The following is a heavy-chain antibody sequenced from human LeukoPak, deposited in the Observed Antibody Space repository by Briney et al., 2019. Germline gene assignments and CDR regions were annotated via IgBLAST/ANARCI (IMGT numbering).Heavy chain of an antibody. J-gene: IGHJ6*02. CDR2: IKSKTDGGTT. D-gene: IGHD3-10*01. V-gene: IGHV3-15*01. Sequence: GGSLRLSCAVSGFTFSSAWMSWVRQAPGKGLEWVGRIKSKTDGGTTDYTAPVKGRFTISRDDSKNTLYLQMNSLKTGDTAVYYCTTGPFDYYGSASYLANGMDVWGQGTTVTVSS. CDR1: GFTFSSAW. CDR3: TTGPFDYYGSASYLANGMDV.